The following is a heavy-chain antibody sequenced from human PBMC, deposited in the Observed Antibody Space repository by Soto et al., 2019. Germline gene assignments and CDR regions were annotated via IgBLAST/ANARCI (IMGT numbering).Heavy chain of an antibody. V-gene: IGHV1-69*02. J-gene: IGHJ4*02. CDR1: GGTFSSYT. CDR2: IIPILGIA. CDR3: GRSTTGTTGDPFDY. Sequence: QVQLVQSGAEVKKPGSSVKVSCKASGGTFSSYTISWVRQAPGQGLEWMGRIIPILGIANYAQKFQGRVTITADQSTSTAYMELSSLRSEDTAVYYCGRSTTGTTGDPFDYWGQGTLVTVSS. D-gene: IGHD1-1*01.